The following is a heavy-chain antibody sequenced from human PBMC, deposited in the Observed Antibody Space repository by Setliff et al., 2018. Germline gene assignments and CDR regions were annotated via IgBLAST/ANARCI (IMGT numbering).Heavy chain of an antibody. CDR1: GGSISSGGYY. CDR2: IYYSGST. CDR3: ARSPGRGGYYYLTLYY. Sequence: SETLSLTCTVSGGSISSGGYYWSWIRQHPGKGLEWIGYIYYSGSTYYNPSLKSRVTISVDTSKNQFSLKLSSVTAADTAVYYCARSPGRGGYYYLTLYYWGQGTLVTVSS. V-gene: IGHV4-31*03. J-gene: IGHJ4*02. D-gene: IGHD3-22*01.